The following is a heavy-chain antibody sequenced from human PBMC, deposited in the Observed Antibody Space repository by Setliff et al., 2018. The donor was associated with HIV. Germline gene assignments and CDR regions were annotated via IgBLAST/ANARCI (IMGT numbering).Heavy chain of an antibody. V-gene: IGHV4-39*07. Sequence: SETLSLTCAVSGGSVSSPSYYWGWIRQPPGKGLEWIGSVYNSGITFKNPSLKRRVSISVDRSGNQFSLRLTSVTAAATAVYYCATCRHRPSNWFDPWGQGTVVTVSS. CDR3: ATCRHRPSNWFDP. CDR2: VYNSGIT. J-gene: IGHJ5*02. CDR1: GGSVSSPSYY.